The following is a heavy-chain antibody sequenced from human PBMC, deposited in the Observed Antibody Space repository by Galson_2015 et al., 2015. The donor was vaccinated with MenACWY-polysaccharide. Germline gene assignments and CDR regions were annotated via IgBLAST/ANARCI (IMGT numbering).Heavy chain of an antibody. V-gene: IGHV4-39*07. D-gene: IGHD1-26*01. J-gene: IGHJ5*02. CDR2: LFYPETT. Sequence: SETLSLTCSASGGSITTSPYSWGWIRQSPGRGLEWIGHLFYPETTYINPSFKSRVTLSLDTSKNQFSLTLTSVSAADTAVYYYARVGVLNWFDPWGQGALVTVSS. CDR3: ARVGVLNWFDP. CDR1: GGSITTSPYS.